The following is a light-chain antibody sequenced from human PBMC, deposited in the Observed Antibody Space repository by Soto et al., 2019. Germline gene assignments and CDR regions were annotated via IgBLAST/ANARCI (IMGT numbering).Light chain of an antibody. J-gene: IGLJ2*01. CDR3: QSYDSSLSGSVV. V-gene: IGLV1-40*01. Sequence: QSVLTQPPSVSGAPGQRVTISCTGSSSNIGAGYDVHWYQQLPGTAPKLLIYGNSNRPSGVPDRFSGSKSGTSASLAITGRHAEDESDYYCQSYDSSLSGSVVFGGGTKLTV. CDR1: SSNIGAGYD. CDR2: GNS.